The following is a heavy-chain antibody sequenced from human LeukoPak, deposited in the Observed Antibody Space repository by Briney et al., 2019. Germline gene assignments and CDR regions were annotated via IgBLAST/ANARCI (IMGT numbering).Heavy chain of an antibody. J-gene: IGHJ4*02. CDR3: ARREAARPSGPNPPDY. D-gene: IGHD6-6*01. Sequence: SGGSLRLSCAASGFTFSSYWMSWVRQAPGKGLEWVANIKQDGSEKYYVDSVKGRFTISRDNAKNSLYLQMNSLRAEDTAVYYCARREAARPSGPNPPDYWGQGTLVTVSS. CDR2: IKQDGSEK. V-gene: IGHV3-7*01. CDR1: GFTFSSYW.